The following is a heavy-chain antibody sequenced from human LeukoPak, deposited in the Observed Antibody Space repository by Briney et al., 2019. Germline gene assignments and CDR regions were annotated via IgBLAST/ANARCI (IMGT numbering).Heavy chain of an antibody. CDR1: GGSFSGYY. J-gene: IGHJ4*02. V-gene: IGHV4-34*01. Sequence: SETLSLTCAVYGGSFSGYYWSWIRQPPGKGLEWIGEINHSGSTNYNPSLKSRVTISVDTSENQFSLKLSSVTAADTAVYYCARGQYSGYVHFDYWGQGTLVTVSS. CDR3: ARGQYSGYVHFDY. CDR2: INHSGST. D-gene: IGHD5-12*01.